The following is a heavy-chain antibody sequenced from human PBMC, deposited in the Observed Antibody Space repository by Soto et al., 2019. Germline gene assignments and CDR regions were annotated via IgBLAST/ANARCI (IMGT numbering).Heavy chain of an antibody. D-gene: IGHD3-22*01. CDR3: ARGRRYYYDNTGPFYFEH. CDR2: IYYNGIT. CDR1: GDSISNYY. Sequence: SETLSLTCTVSGDSISNYYWSWIRQPPGNELEWIAYIYYNGITNYNPSLKSRVTISVDTSKNQFSLTLTSVTAADTAVYYCARGRRYYYDNTGPFYFEHWGQGTLVTVSS. V-gene: IGHV4-59*01. J-gene: IGHJ4*02.